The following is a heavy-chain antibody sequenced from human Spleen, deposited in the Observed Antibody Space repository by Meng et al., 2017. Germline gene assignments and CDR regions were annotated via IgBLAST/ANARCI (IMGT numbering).Heavy chain of an antibody. Sequence: GESLKISCVASGLSFTDAWMSWVRQAPGKGLEWVGRIKRNSDGGTIDYAAPVKGRFTISRDDSKNTLYLQMDSLITEDTAVYFCATGAAAADHWGQGTLVIVSS. CDR1: GLSFTDAW. V-gene: IGHV3-15*01. D-gene: IGHD6-13*01. CDR3: ATGAAAADH. J-gene: IGHJ4*02. CDR2: IKRNSDGGTI.